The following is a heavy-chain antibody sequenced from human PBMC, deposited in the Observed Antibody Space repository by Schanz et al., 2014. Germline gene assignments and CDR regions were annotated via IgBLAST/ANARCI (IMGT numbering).Heavy chain of an antibody. CDR2: ISGSGGST. CDR3: AMGGYQLHH. V-gene: IGHV3-23*04. D-gene: IGHD1-7*01. J-gene: IGHJ4*02. Sequence: EVQLVESGGGLVQPRGSLRLSCAASEFSFSSFGMNWVRQAPGKGLEWVSAISGSGGSTVYADSVKGRFTISRDNSNNTVFLQMNSLRVEDTAVYYCAMGGYQLHHWGQGTLVTVSS. CDR1: EFSFSSFG.